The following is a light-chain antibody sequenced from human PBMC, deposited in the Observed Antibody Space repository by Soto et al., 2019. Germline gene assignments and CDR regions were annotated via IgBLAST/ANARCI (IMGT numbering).Light chain of an antibody. J-gene: IGLJ2*01. Sequence: QSVLTQPASVSGSPGQSITFSCTGTSSDVGSYNLVSWYQHHPGKGPKLMIYEGSKRPSGVSNRFSGSKSGNTASLTISGRQTEDEADYYCCSYAGGSTVVFGGGTKLTVL. CDR1: SSDVGSYNL. CDR2: EGS. V-gene: IGLV2-23*01. CDR3: CSYAGGSTVV.